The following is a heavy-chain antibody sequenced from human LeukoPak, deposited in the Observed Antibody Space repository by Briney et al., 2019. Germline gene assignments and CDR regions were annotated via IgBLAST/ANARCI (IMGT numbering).Heavy chain of an antibody. CDR3: AQSLGSSNWIGNWFDP. J-gene: IGHJ5*02. D-gene: IGHD6-13*01. Sequence: GSLRLSCAASGFTFSNYAMSWVRQAPGKGLEWTGSIYYTGTTYYNPSLKSRVTISVDTSKNQFSLKLNSVTAADTAVYYRAQSLGSSNWIGNWFDPWGQGTLVTVSS. CDR2: IYYTGTT. CDR1: GFTFSNYA. V-gene: IGHV4-59*05.